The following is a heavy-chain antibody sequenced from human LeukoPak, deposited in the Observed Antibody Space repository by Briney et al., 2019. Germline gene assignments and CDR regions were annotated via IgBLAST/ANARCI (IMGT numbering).Heavy chain of an antibody. V-gene: IGHV4-30-4*01. J-gene: IGHJ4*02. CDR2: IYYSGST. D-gene: IGHD3-9*01. Sequence: SQTLSLTCTVSGGSISSGDYYRSWIRQPPGKGLEWIGYIYYSGSTYYNPSLKSRVTISVDTSKNQFSLKLSSVTAADTAVYYCARGDDILTGYVYDYWGQGTLVTVSS. CDR1: GGSISSGDYY. CDR3: ARGDDILTGYVYDY.